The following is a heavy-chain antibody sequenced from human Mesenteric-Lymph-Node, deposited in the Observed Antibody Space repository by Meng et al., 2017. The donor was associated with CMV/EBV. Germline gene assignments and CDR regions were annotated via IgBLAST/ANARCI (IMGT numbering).Heavy chain of an antibody. CDR3: AKERTHYYESSGRSFDY. CDR1: GFTFSNAW. CDR2: IKSKTDGGTT. D-gene: IGHD3-22*01. V-gene: IGHV3-15*01. Sequence: GESLKISCAASGFTFSNAWMSWVRQAPGKGLEWVGRIKSKTDGGTTDYAAPVKGRFTISRDDSKNTLYLQMNSLRAEDTAVYFCAKERTHYYESSGRSFDYWGQGTLVTVSS. J-gene: IGHJ4*02.